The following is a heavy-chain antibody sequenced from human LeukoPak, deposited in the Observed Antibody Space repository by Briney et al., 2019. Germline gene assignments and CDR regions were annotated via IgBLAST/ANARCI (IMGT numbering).Heavy chain of an antibody. D-gene: IGHD6-13*01. J-gene: IGHJ4*02. Sequence: ASVQVSCKACGYTFTSYYMHWVRQAPGQGLEWMGIINPSVGSTSYAQKFQGRVTMTRDTSTSTVYMELSSLRAEDTAVYYCARSTYSSSWKDYWGQGTLVTVSS. CDR1: GYTFTSYY. CDR2: INPSVGST. V-gene: IGHV1-46*01. CDR3: ARSTYSSSWKDY.